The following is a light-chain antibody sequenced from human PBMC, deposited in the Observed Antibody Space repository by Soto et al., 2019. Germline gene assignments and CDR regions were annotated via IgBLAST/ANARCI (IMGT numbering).Light chain of an antibody. V-gene: IGKV1-5*03. CDR2: KAS. CDR1: QTISSW. CDR3: QQYNSYPWT. J-gene: IGKJ1*01. Sequence: DIQMTQSPSTLSGSVGDRVTITCRASQTISSWLAWYQQKPGKAPKLLIYKASTLKSGVPSRFSGSGSGTEFTLTISSLQPDDFATYCCQQYNSYPWTFGQGTKVDI.